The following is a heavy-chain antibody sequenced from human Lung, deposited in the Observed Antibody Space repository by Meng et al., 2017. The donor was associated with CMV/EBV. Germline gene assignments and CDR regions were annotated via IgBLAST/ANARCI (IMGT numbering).Heavy chain of an antibody. V-gene: IGHV2-70D*14. CDR2: IDWHDDK. CDR1: GFSLSSTGLR. J-gene: IGHJ6*02. CDR3: ARTSDYYHVMDV. Sequence: SGPTLVXPTQTLTLTCTFSGFSLSSTGLRVNWIRQPPGKALEWLARIDWHDDKLYNTSLKTRLTISKDTFKNQVVLTMTDMDHVDTATYYCARTSDYYHVMDVXGRGXTVTFSS.